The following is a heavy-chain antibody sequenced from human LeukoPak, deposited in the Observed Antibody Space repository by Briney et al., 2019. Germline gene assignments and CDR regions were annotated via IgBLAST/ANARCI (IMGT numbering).Heavy chain of an antibody. CDR1: GFTFSSGVTLSTYG. CDR2: MRYDESHK. CDR3: ARFWGTMVRGVDYYYMDV. V-gene: IGHV3-30*02. Sequence: GGSLRLSCAASGFTFSSGVTLSTYGMYWVRQAPGKGLEWVAFMRYDESHKDYADSVKGRFTISGDNSKNTLYLQMSSLRPEDTAVYYCARFWGTMVRGVDYYYMDVWGKGSTVTVSS. D-gene: IGHD3-10*01. J-gene: IGHJ6*03.